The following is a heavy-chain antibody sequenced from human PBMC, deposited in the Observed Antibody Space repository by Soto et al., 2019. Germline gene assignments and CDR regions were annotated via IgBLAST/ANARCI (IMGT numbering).Heavy chain of an antibody. D-gene: IGHD5-12*01. CDR3: AKGDNLGPKTGYAFDP. CDR2: TYSRSKWYN. Sequence: SETLSLTCAISGDSVSSNTASWNWVRQPPSRGLEWLGRTYSRSKWYNDYAVSVKSRIIINPDTSKNQFSLQLNSVTPEDTAVYYCAKGDNLGPKTGYAFDPWGQGILVTVSS. J-gene: IGHJ5*02. CDR1: GDSVSSNTAS. V-gene: IGHV6-1*01.